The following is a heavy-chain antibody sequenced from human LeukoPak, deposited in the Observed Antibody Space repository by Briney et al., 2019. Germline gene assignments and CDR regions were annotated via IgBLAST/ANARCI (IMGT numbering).Heavy chain of an antibody. D-gene: IGHD3-22*01. Sequence: PGGSLRLSCAASGFSLSAYSMNWVRQAPGKGLEWVSSISSSSNYIYYADSVKGRFTISRDNAKNSLYLQMNSLRAEDTAVYYCARDRRIFYYDSSGFDYWGQGTLVTVSS. J-gene: IGHJ4*02. CDR1: GFSLSAYS. CDR3: ARDRRIFYYDSSGFDY. V-gene: IGHV3-21*01. CDR2: ISSSSNYI.